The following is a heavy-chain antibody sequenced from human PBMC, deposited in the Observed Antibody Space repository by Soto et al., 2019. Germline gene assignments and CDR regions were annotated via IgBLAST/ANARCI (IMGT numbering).Heavy chain of an antibody. J-gene: IGHJ6*04. D-gene: IGHD4-4*01. CDR2: IWYDGSNK. CDR3: ARDGVTTVHPDV. V-gene: IGHV3-33*01. CDR1: GFTFSSYG. Sequence: GGSLRLSCAASGFTFSSYGMHWVRQAPGKGLEWVAVIWYDGSNKYYADSVKGRFTISRDNSKNTLYLQMNSLRAEDTAVYYCARDGVTTVHPDVWGKGTTVTVSS.